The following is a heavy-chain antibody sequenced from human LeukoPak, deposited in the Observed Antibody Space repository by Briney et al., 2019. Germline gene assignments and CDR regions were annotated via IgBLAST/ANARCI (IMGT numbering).Heavy chain of an antibody. V-gene: IGHV4-30-2*01. Sequence: SETLSLTCAVSGGSISSGGYSWSWIRQPPGKGLEWIGYIYHSGSTYYNPSLKSRVTISVDTSKNQFSLRLSSVTAADTAVYYCARDLSHCSGGSCFGYWGQGTLVTVSS. CDR1: GGSISSGGYS. CDR3: ARDLSHCSGGSCFGY. J-gene: IGHJ4*02. D-gene: IGHD2-15*01. CDR2: IYHSGST.